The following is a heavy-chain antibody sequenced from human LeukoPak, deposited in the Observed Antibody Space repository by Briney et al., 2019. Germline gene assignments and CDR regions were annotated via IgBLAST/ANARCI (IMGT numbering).Heavy chain of an antibody. V-gene: IGHV3-7*01. Sequence: GSLRLSCAASGFTFSSYWMSWVRQAPGKGLEWVANIKQARSEKYYVDSVKGRLTISRDNAKNSLYLQMNSLRAEDTAVYYCSRVDTAMVKEYYYYYYMDVWGKGTTVTASS. CDR3: SRVDTAMVKEYYYYYYMDV. CDR1: GFTFSSYW. J-gene: IGHJ6*03. D-gene: IGHD5-18*01. CDR2: IKQARSEK.